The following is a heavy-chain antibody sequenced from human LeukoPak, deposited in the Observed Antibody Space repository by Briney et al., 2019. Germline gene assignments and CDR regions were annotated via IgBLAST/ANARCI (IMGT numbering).Heavy chain of an antibody. CDR2: IYYSGST. Sequence: SETLSPTCTVSGGSISSSSYYWGWIRQPPGKGLEWIGSIYYSGSTYYNPSLKSRVTISVDTSKNQFSLKLSSVTAADTAVYYCARPATAMTVTTAFAYWGQGTLVTVSS. J-gene: IGHJ4*02. V-gene: IGHV4-39*01. D-gene: IGHD4-17*01. CDR3: ARPATAMTVTTAFAY. CDR1: GGSISSSSYY.